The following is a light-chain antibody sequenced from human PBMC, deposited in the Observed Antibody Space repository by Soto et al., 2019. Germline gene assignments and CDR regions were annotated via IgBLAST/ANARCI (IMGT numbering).Light chain of an antibody. CDR2: DVS. Sequence: QSALTQPASVSGSPGQSITISCTGTSSDVGGYNFVSWYQHHPGKAPKLIIYDVSNRPSGVSNRFSGSKSGNTASLTISGLQAEDEADYYCTSYTTSITYGFGTGTKVTVL. CDR3: TSYTTSITYG. V-gene: IGLV2-14*03. J-gene: IGLJ1*01. CDR1: SSDVGGYNF.